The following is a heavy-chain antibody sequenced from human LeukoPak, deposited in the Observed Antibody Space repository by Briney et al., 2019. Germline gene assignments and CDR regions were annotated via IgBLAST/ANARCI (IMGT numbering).Heavy chain of an antibody. Sequence: GGSLRLSCAASGFTFSNNAMSWVRQAPGKGLECVSAITGTIATGDPPYYADSVKGRFTISRDNSRNTLYLQLNDLRAEDTAIYYCAKAFGTNGYFQLPIDFWGQGTLVTVSS. V-gene: IGHV3-23*01. CDR2: ITGTIATGDPP. J-gene: IGHJ4*02. CDR3: AKAFGTNGYFQLPIDF. D-gene: IGHD2-8*01. CDR1: GFTFSNNA.